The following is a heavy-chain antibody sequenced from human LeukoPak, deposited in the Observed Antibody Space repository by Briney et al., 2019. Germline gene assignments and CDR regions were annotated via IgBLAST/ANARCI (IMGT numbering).Heavy chain of an antibody. CDR3: ARGLLFGVAVNWFDP. Sequence: GGSLRLSCAASGFTFSSYAMHWVRQAPGKGLEYVSAISSNGGSTYYANSVKGRFTISRDNSKNTLYLQMGSLRAEDMAVYYCARGLLFGVAVNWFDPWGQGTLVTVSS. CDR2: ISSNGGST. V-gene: IGHV3-64*01. J-gene: IGHJ5*02. D-gene: IGHD3-3*01. CDR1: GFTFSSYA.